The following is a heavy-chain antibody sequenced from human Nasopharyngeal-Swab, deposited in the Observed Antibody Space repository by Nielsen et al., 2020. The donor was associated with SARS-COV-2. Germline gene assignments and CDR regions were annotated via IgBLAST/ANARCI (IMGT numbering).Heavy chain of an antibody. Sequence: GESLKISCAASGFTFSSYAMHWVRQAPGKGLEWVAVISYDGSNKYYADSVKGRFTISRDNSKNTLYLQMNSLRAEDTAVYYCVREQGFDPWGQGTLVTVSS. CDR1: GFTFSSYA. J-gene: IGHJ5*02. CDR2: ISYDGSNK. V-gene: IGHV3-30-3*01. CDR3: VREQGFDP.